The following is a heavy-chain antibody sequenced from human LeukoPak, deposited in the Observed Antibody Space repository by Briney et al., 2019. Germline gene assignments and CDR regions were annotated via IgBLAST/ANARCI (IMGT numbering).Heavy chain of an antibody. D-gene: IGHD1-26*01. V-gene: IGHV1-3*01. CDR2: INADNGNA. J-gene: IGHJ6*02. CDR3: ARGWLTEISGSYYGDYYYGMDV. CDR1: GYTFTTYP. Sequence: ASVKVSCKASGYTFTTYPMHWVRQAPGQRLEWMGWINADNGNAKYSQKFQGRVTMTRNTSISTAYMELSSLRSEDTAVYYCARGWLTEISGSYYGDYYYGMDVWGQGTTVTVSS.